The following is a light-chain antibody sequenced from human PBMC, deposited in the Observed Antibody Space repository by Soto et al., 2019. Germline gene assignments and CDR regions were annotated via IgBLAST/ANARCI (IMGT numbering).Light chain of an antibody. CDR1: QGISSY. V-gene: IGKV1-8*01. J-gene: IGKJ4*01. CDR3: QQYYSYPRT. Sequence: AIRMTQSPSSYSASTGDRVTITSRASQGISSYLAWYQQKPGKAPKLLIYAASTLQSGVPSRFSGSGSGTDFTLTISCLQSEDFATYYCQQYYSYPRTFGGGTKVEIK. CDR2: AAS.